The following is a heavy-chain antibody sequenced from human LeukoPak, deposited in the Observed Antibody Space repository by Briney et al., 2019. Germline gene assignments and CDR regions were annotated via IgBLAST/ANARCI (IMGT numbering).Heavy chain of an antibody. D-gene: IGHD6-13*01. CDR1: GFTFSSYA. V-gene: IGHV3-23*01. CDR3: AKQYSSSWYSPFDY. Sequence: GGSLRLSCAASGFTFSSYAMSWVRQAPGKGLEWVSAISGSGGSTYYADSVKGRFTISRDNSKNTLYLQMNGLRAEDTAVYYCAKQYSSSWYSPFDYWGQGTLVTVSS. CDR2: ISGSGGST. J-gene: IGHJ4*02.